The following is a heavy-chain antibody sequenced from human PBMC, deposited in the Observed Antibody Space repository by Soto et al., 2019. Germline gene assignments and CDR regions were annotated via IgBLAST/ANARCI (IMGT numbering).Heavy chain of an antibody. CDR2: ISSNGGST. J-gene: IGHJ5*02. CDR3: ARGPLRYFDWTPSDPDNWFDP. D-gene: IGHD3-9*01. V-gene: IGHV3-64*01. CDR1: GFTFSSYA. Sequence: GGSLRLSGVASGFTFSSYAMHWVRQAPGKGLEYVSAISSNGGSTYYANSVKGRFTISRDNSKNTLYLQMGSLRAEDMAVYYCARGPLRYFDWTPSDPDNWFDPWGQGTLVTVSS.